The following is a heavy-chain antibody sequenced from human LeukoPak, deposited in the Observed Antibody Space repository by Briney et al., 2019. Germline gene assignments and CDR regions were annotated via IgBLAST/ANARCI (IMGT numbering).Heavy chain of an antibody. CDR1: GGSLSGYY. D-gene: IGHD3-9*01. J-gene: IGHJ4*02. Sequence: SETLSLTCAVYGGSLSGYYWSWIRQPPGKGLEWIGEINHSGSTNYNPSLKSRVTISVDTSKNQFSLKLSSVTAADTAVYYCARGVDILTGYPSLDYWGQGTLVTVSS. CDR3: ARGVDILTGYPSLDY. V-gene: IGHV4-34*01. CDR2: INHSGST.